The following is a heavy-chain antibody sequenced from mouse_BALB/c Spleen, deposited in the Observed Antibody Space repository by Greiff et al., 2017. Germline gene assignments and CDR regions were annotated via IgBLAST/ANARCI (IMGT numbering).Heavy chain of an antibody. CDR3: ARGGITNYYAMDY. J-gene: IGHJ4*01. D-gene: IGHD2-4*01. Sequence: VKLKESGPGLVAPSQSLSITCTVSGFSLTGYGVNWVRQPPGKGLEWLGMIWGDGSTDYNSALKSRLSISKDNSKSQVFLKMNSLQTDDTARYYCARGGITNYYAMDYWGQGTSVTVSS. CDR2: IWGDGST. CDR1: GFSLTGYG. V-gene: IGHV2-6-7*01.